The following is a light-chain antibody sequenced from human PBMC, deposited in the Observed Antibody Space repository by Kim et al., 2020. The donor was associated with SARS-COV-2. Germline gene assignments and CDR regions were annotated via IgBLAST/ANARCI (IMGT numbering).Light chain of an antibody. V-gene: IGKV3-15*01. J-gene: IGKJ2*01. CDR1: QSVTSH. Sequence: VAPGERATRSCRASQSVTSHLAWYQQRPGQAPRLLIYGASIRATGIPDRFSGSGSLTEFTLTISSLQPEDFALYYCQQYNRWPPYIFGQGTKLEI. CDR2: GAS. CDR3: QQYNRWPPYI.